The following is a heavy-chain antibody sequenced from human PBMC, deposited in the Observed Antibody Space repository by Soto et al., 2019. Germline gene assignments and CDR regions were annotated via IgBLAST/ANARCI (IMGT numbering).Heavy chain of an antibody. CDR1: GYTFTSYG. CDR3: ATDPLTMVRGVIITTSDY. D-gene: IGHD3-10*01. Sequence: ASVKVSCKASGYTFTSYGISWVRQAPGQGLEWMGWISAYNGNTNYEQKLKGRVTMTTDTSTSTAYMELRSLRSDDTALYYCATDPLTMVRGVIITTSDYWGQGTLVTVS. J-gene: IGHJ4*02. V-gene: IGHV1-18*01. CDR2: ISAYNGNT.